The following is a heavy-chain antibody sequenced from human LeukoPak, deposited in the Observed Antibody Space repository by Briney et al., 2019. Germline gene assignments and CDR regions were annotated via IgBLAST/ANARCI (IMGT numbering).Heavy chain of an antibody. V-gene: IGHV3-23*01. J-gene: IGHJ4*02. CDR1: GFTFSSFA. CDR3: AKGRSGWVVGASDY. Sequence: QLGGSLRLSCAASGFTFSSFAMSWVRQAPGEGLEWVSAMSGSGGMTYSADSVKGRFTISRDNSKNTLYVQMNSLRAEDTAVYYCAKGRSGWVVGASDYWGQGTLVTVSS. CDR2: MSGSGGMT. D-gene: IGHD2-15*01.